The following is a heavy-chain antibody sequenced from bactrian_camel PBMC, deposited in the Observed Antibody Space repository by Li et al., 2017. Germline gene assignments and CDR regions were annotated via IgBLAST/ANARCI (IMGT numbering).Heavy chain of an antibody. Sequence: HVQLVESGGGLVQPGGSLRLSCAASGFTFSDTEMSWVRQASGKGLEWVSMINVDSGRTSYVDSVKGRFTISRDNAKNTLYLQMNSLTTEDTGVYYCVRGGTWGAGYGQGTQVTVS. V-gene: IGHV3S1*01. CDR2: INVDSGRT. J-gene: IGHJ4*01. D-gene: IGHD5*01. CDR1: GFTFSDTE.